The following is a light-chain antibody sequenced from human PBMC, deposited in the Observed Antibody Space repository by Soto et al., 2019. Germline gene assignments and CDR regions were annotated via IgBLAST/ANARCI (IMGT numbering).Light chain of an antibody. V-gene: IGKV3-20*01. J-gene: IGKJ4*01. CDR2: GAS. Sequence: VLTQSPGTLSLSPGERATLSCRASQAVSSSLLAWYQQKPGQAPRLLIYGASSRAPGLPGRFSGSGSGTDFTLTVSRLEPEDFAVYYCQQYGTSPIFGGGTKVDIK. CDR1: QAVSSSL. CDR3: QQYGTSPI.